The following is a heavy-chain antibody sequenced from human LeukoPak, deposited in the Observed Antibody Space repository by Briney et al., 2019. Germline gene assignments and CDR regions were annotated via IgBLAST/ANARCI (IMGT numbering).Heavy chain of an antibody. Sequence: SETLSLTCAVYGGSFSGYYWSWIRQPPGKGLEWIGEINHSGSTNYNPSLKSRVTISVDTSKNQFSLKLGSVTAADTAVYYCAKGGGGIVVVPAAPPGGVFDPWGQGTLVTVSS. V-gene: IGHV4-34*01. CDR3: AKGGGGIVVVPAAPPGGVFDP. CDR2: INHSGST. CDR1: GGSFSGYY. J-gene: IGHJ5*02. D-gene: IGHD2-2*01.